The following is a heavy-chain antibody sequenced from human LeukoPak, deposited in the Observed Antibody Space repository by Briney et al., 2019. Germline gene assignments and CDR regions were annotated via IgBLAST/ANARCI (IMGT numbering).Heavy chain of an antibody. D-gene: IGHD2-15*01. V-gene: IGHV4-4*09. CDR1: DGSISSYY. CDR3: ARRAGTYCSGGSCYYYYMDV. CDR2: IYTSGST. Sequence: PSETLSLTCSVSDGSISSYYWSWIRQPPGKGLEWIGYIYTSGSTNYNPSLKSRVTISVDTSKNQFSLKLSSVTAADTAVYYCARRAGTYCSGGSCYYYYMDVWGKGTTVTVSS. J-gene: IGHJ6*03.